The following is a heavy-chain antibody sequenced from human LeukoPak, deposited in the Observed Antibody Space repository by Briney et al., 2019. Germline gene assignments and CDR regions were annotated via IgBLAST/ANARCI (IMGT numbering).Heavy chain of an antibody. J-gene: IGHJ3*02. CDR2: FYYSGSS. Sequence: SETLSLTCTVSGGSISSYYWSWIRQPPGKGLEWIGYFYYSGSSNYNPSLKSRVTISGDTSKNQFSLNLSSVTAADTAIYYCARVSPAVGAFDIWGRGTMVTVSS. CDR3: ARVSPAVGAFDI. CDR1: GGSISSYY. D-gene: IGHD6-13*01. V-gene: IGHV4-59*01.